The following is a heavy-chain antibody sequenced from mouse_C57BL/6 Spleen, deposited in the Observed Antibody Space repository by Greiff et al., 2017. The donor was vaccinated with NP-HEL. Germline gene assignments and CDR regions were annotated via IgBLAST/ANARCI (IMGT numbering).Heavy chain of an antibody. CDR1: GYAFSSYW. Sequence: QVQLKQSGAELVKPGASVKISCKASGYAFSSYWMNWVKQRPGKGLEWIGQIYPGDGDTNYNGKFKGKATLTADKSSSTAYMQLSSLTSEDSAVYFCARCGHCDIYAMDYWGQRTSVTVSS. D-gene: IGHD6-1*01. CDR2: IYPGDGDT. V-gene: IGHV1-80*01. J-gene: IGHJ4*01. CDR3: ARCGHCDIYAMDY.